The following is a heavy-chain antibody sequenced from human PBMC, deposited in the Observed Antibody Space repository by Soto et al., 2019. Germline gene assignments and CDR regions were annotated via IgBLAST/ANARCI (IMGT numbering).Heavy chain of an antibody. D-gene: IGHD3-3*01. Sequence: LRLSCAASGFTFSSYEMNWVRQAPGKGLEWVSYISSSGSTIYYADSVKGRFTISRDNAKNSLYLQMNSLRAEDTAVYYCARRDGSEWSDAFDIWGQGTMVTVSS. V-gene: IGHV3-48*03. CDR2: ISSSGSTI. J-gene: IGHJ3*02. CDR1: GFTFSSYE. CDR3: ARRDGSEWSDAFDI.